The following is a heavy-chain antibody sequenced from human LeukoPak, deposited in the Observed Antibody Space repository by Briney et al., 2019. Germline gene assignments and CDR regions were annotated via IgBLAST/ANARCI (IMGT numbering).Heavy chain of an antibody. CDR1: GGSISSGGYY. CDR3: GGGNYDFWSGSYFGFDY. CDR2: IYYSGST. J-gene: IGHJ4*02. Sequence: PSETLSLTCTVSGGSISSGGYYWSWIRQHPGKGLEWIGYIYYSGSTYYNPSLKSRVTISVDTSKNQFSLRLSSVTAADTAVYYCGGGNYDFWSGSYFGFDYWGQGTLVTVSS. V-gene: IGHV4-31*03. D-gene: IGHD3-3*01.